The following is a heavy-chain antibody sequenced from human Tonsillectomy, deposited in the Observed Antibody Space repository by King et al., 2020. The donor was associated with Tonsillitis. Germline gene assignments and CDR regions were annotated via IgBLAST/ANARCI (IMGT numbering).Heavy chain of an antibody. J-gene: IGHJ3*02. V-gene: IGHV3-30*18. CDR3: AKGEQFDI. CDR1: GFTFSSYG. D-gene: IGHD1-26*01. CDR2: ISYDGSNK. Sequence: VQLVQSGGGVVQPGRSLRLSCAASGFTFSSYGMHWVRQAPGKGREWVAVISYDGSNKYYADSVKGRFTISRDNSKNTLYLQMNSLRAEDTAVYYCAKGEQFDIWGQGTMVTVSS.